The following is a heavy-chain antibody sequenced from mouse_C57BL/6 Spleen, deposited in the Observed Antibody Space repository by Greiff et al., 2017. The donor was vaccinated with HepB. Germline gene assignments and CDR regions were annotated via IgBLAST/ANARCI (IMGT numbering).Heavy chain of an antibody. V-gene: IGHV5-6*01. Sequence: EVQLVESGGDLVKPGGSLKLSCAASGFTFSSYGMSWVRQTPDKRLEWVATISSGGSYTYYPDSVKGRFTISRDNAKNTLYLQMSSLKSEDTAMYYCARHGVVTTSWFAYWGQGTLVTVSA. CDR3: ARHGVVTTSWFAY. D-gene: IGHD2-5*01. J-gene: IGHJ3*01. CDR1: GFTFSSYG. CDR2: ISSGGSYT.